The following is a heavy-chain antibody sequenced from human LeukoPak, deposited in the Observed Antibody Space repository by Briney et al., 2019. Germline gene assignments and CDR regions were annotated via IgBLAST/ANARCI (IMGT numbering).Heavy chain of an antibody. CDR3: AKCCHLDV. V-gene: IGHV3-30*18. CDR2: ISSDRGNT. D-gene: IGHD4/OR15-4a*01. J-gene: IGHJ6*02. Sequence: GRSLRLSCAASGFTFSSYDIHWVRQAPGKGLEWVALISSDRGNTYFAHSVKGRFTISTDNSKNTLYLQMNSLRPEDTAVYYCAKCCHLDVWGQGTTVTVSS. CDR1: GFTFSSYD.